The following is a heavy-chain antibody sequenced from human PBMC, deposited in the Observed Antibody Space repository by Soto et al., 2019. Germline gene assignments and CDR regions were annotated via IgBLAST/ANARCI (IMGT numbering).Heavy chain of an antibody. CDR3: ARDQDYDILTGHYNLDY. CDR1: GFTFSSFA. D-gene: IGHD3-9*01. J-gene: IGHJ4*02. CDR2: ISYDGSNK. V-gene: IGHV3-30-3*01. Sequence: GGSLRLSCAASGFTFSSFAMHWVRQAPGKGLEWVAIISYDGSNKYYADSVKGRFTISRDNSKKTLYLQMNSLRGEDTAVFYCARDQDYDILTGHYNLDYWGQGTLVTVPS.